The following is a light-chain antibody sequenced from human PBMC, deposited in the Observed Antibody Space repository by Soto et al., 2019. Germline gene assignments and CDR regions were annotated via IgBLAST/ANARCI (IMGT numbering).Light chain of an antibody. J-gene: IGKJ3*01. CDR2: EAS. V-gene: IGKV1-27*01. CDR1: QDISHF. CDR3: QKYDRAPFT. Sequence: GARITFTCRASQDISHFLAWYQHKPGKIPQLLIYEASTLQSGVPSRFSGSGSGTEFTLTISGLQPEDVATYFCQKYDRAPFTFGPGTKVDIK.